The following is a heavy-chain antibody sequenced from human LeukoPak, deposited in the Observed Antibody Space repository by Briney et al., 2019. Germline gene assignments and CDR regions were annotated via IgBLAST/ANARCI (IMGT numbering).Heavy chain of an antibody. V-gene: IGHV3-43D*03. CDR3: AKESESNSVDYYYYMDV. J-gene: IGHJ6*03. CDR2: ISWDGGST. Sequence: GGSLRLSCAASGFTFDDYAMHWVRQAPGKGLELVSLISWDGGSTYYADSVKGRFTISRDNSKNSPYLQMNSLRAEDTALYYCAKESESNSVDYYYYMDVWGKGTTVTVS. CDR1: GFTFDDYA. D-gene: IGHD4-11*01.